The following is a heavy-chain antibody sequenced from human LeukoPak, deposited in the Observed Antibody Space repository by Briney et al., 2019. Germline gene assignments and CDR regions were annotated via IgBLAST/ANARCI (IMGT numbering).Heavy chain of an antibody. CDR1: GFTFSSYA. CDR2: IIPIFGTA. V-gene: IGHV1-69*06. D-gene: IGHD3-10*01. J-gene: IGHJ4*02. CDR3: ARGHGSGSYYFDY. Sequence: GRSLRLSCAASGFTFSSYAISWVRQAPGQGLEWMGGIIPIFGTANYAQKFQGRVTITADKSTSTAYMELSSLRSEDTAVYYCARGHGSGSYYFDYWGQGTLVTVSS.